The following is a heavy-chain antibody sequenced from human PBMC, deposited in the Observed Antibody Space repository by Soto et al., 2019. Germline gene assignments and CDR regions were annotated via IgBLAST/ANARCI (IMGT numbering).Heavy chain of an antibody. CDR1: GGSISSYY. J-gene: IGHJ3*02. Sequence: QVQLQESGPGLVKPSETLSLTCTVSGGSISSYYWSWIRQPPGKGLEWIGYIYYSGSTNYNPSLKSRFTISVDPAKTQFPLKLSSVTAADTAVYYCARHRDYDSSGYHAFDIWGQGTMVTVSS. V-gene: IGHV4-59*08. D-gene: IGHD3-22*01. CDR2: IYYSGST. CDR3: ARHRDYDSSGYHAFDI.